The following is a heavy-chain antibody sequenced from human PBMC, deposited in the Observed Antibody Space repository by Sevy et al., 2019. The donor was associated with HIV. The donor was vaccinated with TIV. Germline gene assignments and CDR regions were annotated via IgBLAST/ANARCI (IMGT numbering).Heavy chain of an antibody. CDR2: IIPIFGTT. CDR1: GGTFRNYA. CDR3: AKSGGYNWNYFYFDY. D-gene: IGHD1-7*01. Sequence: ASVKVSCKASGGTFRNYATNWVRQAPGQGLEWMGAIIPIFGTTNYAQKFQGRLTITADGSTNTDYMELSSLRSEDTAIYYCAKSGGYNWNYFYFDYWGQGALVTVSS. J-gene: IGHJ4*02. V-gene: IGHV1-69*13.